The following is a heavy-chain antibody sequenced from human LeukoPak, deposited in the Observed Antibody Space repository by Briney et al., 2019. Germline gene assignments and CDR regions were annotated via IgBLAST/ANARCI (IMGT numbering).Heavy chain of an antibody. D-gene: IGHD2-2*01. CDR1: GFTFSSYA. CDR3: ARGCSATCYSTFDY. J-gene: IGHJ4*02. CDR2: ISGNGINT. V-gene: IGHV3-23*01. Sequence: GGSLRLSCAASGFTFSSYAMSWVRQAPGKGLEWVSTISGNGINTYYADSVKGRFTISRDNSKNALYLQMNSLRTEDTAIYYCARGCSATCYSTFDYWGPGTLVTVSS.